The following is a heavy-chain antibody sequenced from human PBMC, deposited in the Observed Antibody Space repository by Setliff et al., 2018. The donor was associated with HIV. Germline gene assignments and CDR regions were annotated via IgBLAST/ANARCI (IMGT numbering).Heavy chain of an antibody. CDR1: DGSLSSYY. Sequence: SETLSLTCAVYDGSLSSYYWSWIRQSTGKGLEWIGEINDSGTTNYNPSLESRVTLSVDTSKHQFYLRLNSVTAADTAEYYCAREVNYGSGGYSFTSYYYHMDVWGTGTTVTVS. V-gene: IGHV4-34*01. CDR2: INDSGTT. CDR3: AREVNYGSGGYSFTSYYYHMDV. D-gene: IGHD3-10*01. J-gene: IGHJ6*03.